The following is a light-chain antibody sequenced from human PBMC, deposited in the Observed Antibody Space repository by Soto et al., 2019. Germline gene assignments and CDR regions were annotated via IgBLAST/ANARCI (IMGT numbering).Light chain of an antibody. CDR3: QNFDSAPQT. CDR2: DAS. Sequence: EIVLTQSPATLSLSPGERATLSCRASQSVSSYLAWYQQKPGQAPRLLIYDASNRATGIPARFRGGGSGTEFTLTISSLQPEDAATYYCQNFDSAPQTFGQGTKVDIK. CDR1: QSVSSY. V-gene: IGKV3-11*01. J-gene: IGKJ1*01.